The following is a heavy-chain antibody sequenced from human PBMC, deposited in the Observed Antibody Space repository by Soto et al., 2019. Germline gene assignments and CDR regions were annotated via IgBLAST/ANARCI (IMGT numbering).Heavy chain of an antibody. CDR3: AKDSPVTTSLYFYYYGFDV. D-gene: IGHD4-17*01. CDR1: GFTFNHYA. Sequence: VHLLESGGGLVQPGGSLRLACTASGFTFNHYAMSWVRQAPGKGLEWVSAVSGRGGSTKYADSVKGRFIISRDNSDSTLSLQMDSLRGEDTAVYYCAKDSPVTTSLYFYYYGFDVWGQGATVTVSS. J-gene: IGHJ6*02. V-gene: IGHV3-23*01. CDR2: VSGRGGST.